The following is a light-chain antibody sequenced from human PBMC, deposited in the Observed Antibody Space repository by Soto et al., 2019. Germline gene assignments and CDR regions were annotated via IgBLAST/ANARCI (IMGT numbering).Light chain of an antibody. Sequence: DIQMTQSPSNLSASVGARVTITGRASQSISSWLAWYQQKPGKAPKLLIYSASSLQSGVPSRFSGSGSGTDFTLSISNLQPEDVATYYCQQSFRPHITFGQGTKVEIK. J-gene: IGKJ5*01. V-gene: IGKV1-39*01. CDR1: QSISSW. CDR2: SAS. CDR3: QQSFRPHIT.